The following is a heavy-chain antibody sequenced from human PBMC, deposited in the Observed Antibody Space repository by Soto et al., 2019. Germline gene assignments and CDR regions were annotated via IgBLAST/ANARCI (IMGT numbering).Heavy chain of an antibody. D-gene: IGHD2-2*01. CDR1: GGSISSSSYS. CDR2: IYYSGST. J-gene: IGHJ6*02. CDR3: GRQPGHCGSTTCFGYYSVDV. Sequence: QLQLQESGPRLVKPSETLSLTCSVSGGSISSSSYSWGWIRQPPGKGLEWIGTIYYSGSTHYNPSLAGRVAISADTPNIQLSLRLSSVTAADTAVYYCGRQPGHCGSTTCFGYYSVDVWGQGTTVTVS. V-gene: IGHV4-39*01.